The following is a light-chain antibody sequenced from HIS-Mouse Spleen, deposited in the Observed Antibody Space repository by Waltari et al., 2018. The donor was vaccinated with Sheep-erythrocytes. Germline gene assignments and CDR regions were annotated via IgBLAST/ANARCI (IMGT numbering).Light chain of an antibody. Sequence: QSALTQPRSVSGPPGQSVTISCTGTSSDVCGYNYVPWYQQHPGKAPKLMIYDVSKRPSGVPDRFSGSKSGNTASLTISGLQAEDEADYYCCSYAGSYNHVFATGTKVTVL. CDR2: DVS. V-gene: IGLV2-11*01. CDR3: CSYAGSYNHV. CDR1: SSDVCGYNY. J-gene: IGLJ1*01.